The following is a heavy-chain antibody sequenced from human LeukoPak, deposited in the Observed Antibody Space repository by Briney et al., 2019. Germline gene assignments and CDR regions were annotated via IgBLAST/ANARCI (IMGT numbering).Heavy chain of an antibody. Sequence: ASVKVSCKTSGYTFTYYVISWVRQAPGQGLEWMGWINAYNSNTNDAQKFQGRVTMTTDTSTSTAYMELRCLRSDDTAVYYCARGEKPYDYWGQGTLVSVSS. V-gene: IGHV1-18*01. J-gene: IGHJ4*02. CDR1: GYTFTYYV. D-gene: IGHD1-26*01. CDR2: INAYNSNT. CDR3: ARGEKPYDY.